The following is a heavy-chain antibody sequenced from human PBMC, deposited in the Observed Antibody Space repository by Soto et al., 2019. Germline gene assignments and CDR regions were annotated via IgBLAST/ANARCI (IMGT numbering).Heavy chain of an antibody. CDR3: ASMGYHYGSGSYPLDY. CDR1: GGSISSYY. V-gene: IGHV4-59*08. CDR2: MYNSGST. J-gene: IGHJ4*02. D-gene: IGHD3-10*01. Sequence: QVQLQESGPGLVKPSETLSLTCTVSGGSISSYYWTWIRQPPGKGLEWIGFMYNSGSTHYNPSLKCRVTISLDTPKNQFSLNLRSVTAADTAVYYCASMGYHYGSGSYPLDYWGQGTLVTVSS.